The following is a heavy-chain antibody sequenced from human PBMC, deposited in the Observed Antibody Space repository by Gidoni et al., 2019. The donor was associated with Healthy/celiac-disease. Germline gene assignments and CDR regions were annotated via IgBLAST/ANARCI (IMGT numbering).Heavy chain of an antibody. CDR2: INHSGST. CDR3: ARGRRAPAPRAPLTMPGPHYTKKEFDY. D-gene: IGHD2-2*01. CDR1: GGSFSGYY. V-gene: IGHV4-34*01. Sequence: QVQLQQWGAGLLKPSETLSLTCAVYGGSFSGYYWIWIRQPPGKGLEWIGEINHSGSTNYNPSLKSRVTISVDTSKNQFSLKLSSVTAADTAVYYCARGRRAPAPRAPLTMPGPHYTKKEFDYWGQGTLVTVSS. J-gene: IGHJ4*02.